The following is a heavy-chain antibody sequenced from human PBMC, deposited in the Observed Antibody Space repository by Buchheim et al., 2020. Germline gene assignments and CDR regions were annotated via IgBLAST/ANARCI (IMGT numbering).Heavy chain of an antibody. Sequence: EVQLVESGGGLVQPGGSLRLSCAASGFTFSSYEMNWVRQAPGKGLEWVSYISSSGSTIYYADSVKGRFTISRDKATNSLYLQMNSLRAEDTAVYYCASLTAVAARFDPWGQGTL. CDR1: GFTFSSYE. J-gene: IGHJ5*02. CDR3: ASLTAVAARFDP. CDR2: ISSSGSTI. V-gene: IGHV3-48*03. D-gene: IGHD6-19*01.